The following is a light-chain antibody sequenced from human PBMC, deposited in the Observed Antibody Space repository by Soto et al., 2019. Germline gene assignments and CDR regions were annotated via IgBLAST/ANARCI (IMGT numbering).Light chain of an antibody. CDR3: AAWDDSLNVYV. V-gene: IGLV1-44*01. J-gene: IGLJ1*01. Sequence: QSVLTQPPSASGTPGQRVTISCSGSSSNIGTNTVNWYQQLPGTAPRLLIYSNNQRPSGVPDRFSGSKSGTSASLAISGLQSEDEADYYYAAWDDSLNVYVFGTGTKVTVL. CDR1: SSNIGTNT. CDR2: SNN.